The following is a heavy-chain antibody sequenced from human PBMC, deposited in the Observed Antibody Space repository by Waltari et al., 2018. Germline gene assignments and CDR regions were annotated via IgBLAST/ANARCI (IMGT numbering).Heavy chain of an antibody. CDR3: ARPTLTSGSSLLDAFDI. Sequence: QVQLVQSGAEVKKPGASVKVSCKASGYTFTGYYMHWVRQAPGQGLEWMGRINPNSGGTNYAQKFQGRVTMTRDTSISTAYMELSRLRSDDTAVYYCARPTLTSGSSLLDAFDIWGQGTMVTVSS. CDR2: INPNSGGT. V-gene: IGHV1-2*06. D-gene: IGHD1-26*01. CDR1: GYTFTGYY. J-gene: IGHJ3*02.